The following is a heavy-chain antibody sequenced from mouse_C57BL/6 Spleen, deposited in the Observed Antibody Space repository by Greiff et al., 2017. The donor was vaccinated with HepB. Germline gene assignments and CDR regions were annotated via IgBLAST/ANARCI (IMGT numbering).Heavy chain of an antibody. J-gene: IGHJ2*01. V-gene: IGHV1-53*01. Sequence: QVQLQQPGTELVKPGASVKLSCKASGYTFTSYWMHWVKQRPGQGLEWIGNINPSNGGTNYNEKFKSKATLTVDKSSSTAYMQLSSLTSEDSAVYYCARLTGYYDYDGYYFDYWGQGTTLTVSS. CDR3: ARLTGYYDYDGYYFDY. D-gene: IGHD2-4*01. CDR1: GYTFTSYW. CDR2: INPSNGGT.